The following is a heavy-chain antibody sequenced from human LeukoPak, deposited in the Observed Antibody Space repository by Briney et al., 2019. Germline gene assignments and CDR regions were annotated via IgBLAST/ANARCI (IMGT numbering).Heavy chain of an antibody. CDR1: GFTVSSNY. CDR3: ARARSFHWFDP. J-gene: IGHJ5*02. V-gene: IGHV3-66*01. Sequence: GGALRLSCAASGFTVSSNYMTWVRQAPGKGLEWVSVIYNGGGTYYAGSVKGRFTISRDSSKNTLYLQMNSLRVEDTAMYYCARARSFHWFDPWGQGTLVTVSS. D-gene: IGHD3-16*02. CDR2: IYNGGGT.